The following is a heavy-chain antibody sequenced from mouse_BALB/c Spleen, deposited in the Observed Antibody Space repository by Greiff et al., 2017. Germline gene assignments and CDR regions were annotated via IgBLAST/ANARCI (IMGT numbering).Heavy chain of an antibody. CDR3: ARPDGYYVGYAMDY. Sequence: EVQLQQSGAELVRSGASVKLSCTASGFNIKDYYMHWVKQRPEQGLEWIGWIDPENGDTEYAPKFKDKATLTADKSSSTAYMQLSSLTSEDSAVYYCARPDGYYVGYAMDYWGQGTSVTVSS. V-gene: IGHV14-4*02. CDR2: IDPENGDT. J-gene: IGHJ4*01. D-gene: IGHD2-3*01. CDR1: GFNIKDYY.